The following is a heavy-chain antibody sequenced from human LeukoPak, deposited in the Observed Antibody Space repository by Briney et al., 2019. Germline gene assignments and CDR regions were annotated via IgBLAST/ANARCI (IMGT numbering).Heavy chain of an antibody. V-gene: IGHV3-23*01. CDR1: GFDFSNTG. J-gene: IGHJ4*02. CDR2: ISPTSAGT. CDR3: ARDAGGAWPFDY. Sequence: GGSLRLSCVASGFDFSNTGMTWVRQAPGRGLEWVSTISPTSAGTHYLDSVKGRFTISRGNSKNTLSLEMNSLRAGDTATYYCARDAGGAWPFDYWGQGTRVIVSS. D-gene: IGHD4-17*01.